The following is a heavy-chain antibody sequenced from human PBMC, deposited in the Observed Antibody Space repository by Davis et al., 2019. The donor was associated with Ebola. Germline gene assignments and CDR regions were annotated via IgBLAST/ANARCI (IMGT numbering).Heavy chain of an antibody. CDR2: IYSGGST. J-gene: IGHJ6*02. Sequence: GESLKISCAASGFTVSSNYMSWVRQAPGKGLEWVSVIYSGGSTYYADSVKGRFTISRDNSKNTLYLQMNSLRAEDTAVYYCARGSGVRGSHYYYYGMDVWGQGTTVTVSS. CDR3: ARGSGVRGSHYYYYGMDV. D-gene: IGHD3-10*01. CDR1: GFTVSSNY. V-gene: IGHV3-53*01.